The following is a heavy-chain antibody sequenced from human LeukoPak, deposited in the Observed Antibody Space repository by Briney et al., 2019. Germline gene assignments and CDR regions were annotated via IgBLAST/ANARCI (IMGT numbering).Heavy chain of an antibody. Sequence: TGGSLELSCAASGFTFSIYAMSWVRQAPGKGLEWVSGINWNGGSTGYADSVKGRFTISRDNAKNSLYLQMNSLRAEDTALYHCARGIVVPAATSRYWFDPWGQGTLVTVSS. CDR1: GFTFSIYA. J-gene: IGHJ5*02. CDR3: ARGIVVPAATSRYWFDP. V-gene: IGHV3-20*01. CDR2: INWNGGST. D-gene: IGHD2-2*01.